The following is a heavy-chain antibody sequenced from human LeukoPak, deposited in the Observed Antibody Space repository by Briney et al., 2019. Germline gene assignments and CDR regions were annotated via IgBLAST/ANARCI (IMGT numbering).Heavy chain of an antibody. V-gene: IGHV1-18*01. D-gene: IGHD3-9*01. CDR3: ARALAQGGSFDLYYFDS. CDR2: TYNTYT. Sequence: ASVKVSCKTSGYSSTTYGLSWVRQAPGQGLDWMGWTYNTYTHYAETFRDRLTMTTDTSTSTSYLELRSLRSDDTAVYYCARALAQGGSFDLYYFDSWGQGSLVTVSS. J-gene: IGHJ4*02. CDR1: GYSSTTYG.